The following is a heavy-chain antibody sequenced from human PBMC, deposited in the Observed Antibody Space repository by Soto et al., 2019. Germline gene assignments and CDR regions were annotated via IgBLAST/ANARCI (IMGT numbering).Heavy chain of an antibody. CDR3: AKDKSGTTAFDI. CDR1: GFTFSTYA. V-gene: IGHV3-23*01. J-gene: IGHJ3*02. Sequence: GGSLRLSCADSGFTFSTYALSWVRPAPGKGLEWVSAINERGGSTYYADSVKGRFTISRDNSKNTLYLQMKSLRAEDTALYYCAKDKSGTTAFDIWGQGTMVTVSS. CDR2: INERGGST. D-gene: IGHD1-1*01.